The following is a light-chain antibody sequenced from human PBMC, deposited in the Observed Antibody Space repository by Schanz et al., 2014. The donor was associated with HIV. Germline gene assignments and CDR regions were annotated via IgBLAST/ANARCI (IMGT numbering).Light chain of an antibody. CDR3: QQYNSYSYT. J-gene: IGKJ2*01. V-gene: IGKV1-9*01. CDR2: DAS. CDR1: QGISSY. Sequence: IQLTQSPSSLSASVGDRVTLTCRASQGISSYLGWYQQKPGRAPKLLIYDASTLQYGVPSRFSGSGSGTDFTLTISRLQPDDFASYYCQQYNSYSYTFGQGTKLEIK.